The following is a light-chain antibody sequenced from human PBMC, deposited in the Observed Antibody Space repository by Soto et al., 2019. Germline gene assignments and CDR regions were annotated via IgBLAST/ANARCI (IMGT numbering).Light chain of an antibody. J-gene: IGKJ1*01. CDR2: GAS. CDR3: HQYGSSPWT. CDR1: QSVSTTY. Sequence: EIVLTQSPGTLSLSPGERATLSCRASQSVSTTYLAWYEQKPGQAPRLLIYGASSRATGIPDRFSGSGSRTDFTLTITRVEPEDFAVFYCHQYGSSPWTFGQGTKVEIK. V-gene: IGKV3-20*01.